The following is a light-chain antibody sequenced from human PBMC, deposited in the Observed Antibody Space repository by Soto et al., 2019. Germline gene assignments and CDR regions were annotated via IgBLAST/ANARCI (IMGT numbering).Light chain of an antibody. CDR1: SSDVGGYNY. Sequence: QSLLAQPASVSGSPGQSITISCTGTSSDVGGYNYVSWYQQHPGKAPKLMIYDVSNRPSGVSDRFSGSKSGNTASLTISGLQAEDEADYYCYSYTTSSTYVFGTGTKVTVL. CDR3: YSYTTSSTYV. V-gene: IGLV2-14*01. J-gene: IGLJ1*01. CDR2: DVS.